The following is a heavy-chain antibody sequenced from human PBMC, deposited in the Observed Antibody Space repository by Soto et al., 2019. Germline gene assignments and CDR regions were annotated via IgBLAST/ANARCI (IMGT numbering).Heavy chain of an antibody. Sequence: ASAKVSCKASGYTFSSYAMHWVRQAPGQRLEWMGWINAGYGNTKSSQKFQDRVTISRDTSASTAYMELTSLRSEDTAVYYCARDTGDGTFDFWGQGTLVTVSS. CDR2: INAGYGNT. CDR3: ARDTGDGTFDF. D-gene: IGHD7-27*01. CDR1: GYTFSSYA. J-gene: IGHJ4*02. V-gene: IGHV1-3*01.